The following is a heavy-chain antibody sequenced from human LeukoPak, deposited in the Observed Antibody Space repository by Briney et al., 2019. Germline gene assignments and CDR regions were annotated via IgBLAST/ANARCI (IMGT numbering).Heavy chain of an antibody. D-gene: IGHD5-12*01. CDR2: IIPIFGTA. CDR1: GGTFSSYA. J-gene: IGHJ4*02. V-gene: IGHV1-69*05. Sequence: SVKVSCKASGGTFSSYAISWVRQAPGQGLEWMGGIIPIFGTANYAQKFQGRVTITTDESTSTAYMELSSLRSEDTAAYYCASGSGYDLGGGYFDYWGQGTLVTVSS. CDR3: ASGSGYDLGGGYFDY.